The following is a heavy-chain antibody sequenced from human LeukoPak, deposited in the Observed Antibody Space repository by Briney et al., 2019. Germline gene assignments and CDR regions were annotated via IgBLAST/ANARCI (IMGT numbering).Heavy chain of an antibody. Sequence: SEILSLTCAVYGGSFSGYYWSWIRQPPGKGLEWIGEINHSGSTNYNPSLKSRVTISVDTSKNQFSLKLSSVTAADTAVYYCARGTLGPRKFDYWGQGTLVTVSS. CDR1: GGSFSGYY. CDR2: INHSGST. CDR3: ARGTLGPRKFDY. J-gene: IGHJ4*02. D-gene: IGHD1-14*01. V-gene: IGHV4-34*01.